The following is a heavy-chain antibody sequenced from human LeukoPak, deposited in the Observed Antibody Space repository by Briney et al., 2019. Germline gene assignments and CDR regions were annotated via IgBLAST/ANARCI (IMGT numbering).Heavy chain of an antibody. D-gene: IGHD3-10*01. CDR1: GFTFDDYA. V-gene: IGHV3-9*01. J-gene: IGHJ6*03. Sequence: PGGSLRLSCAASGFTFDDYAMHWVRQAPGKGLEWVSGISWNSGSIGYADSVKGRFTISRDNAKNSLYLQMNSLRAEDTAVYYCARAYGSGPPGRAPNYYMDVWGKGTTVTISS. CDR2: ISWNSGSI. CDR3: ARAYGSGPPGRAPNYYMDV.